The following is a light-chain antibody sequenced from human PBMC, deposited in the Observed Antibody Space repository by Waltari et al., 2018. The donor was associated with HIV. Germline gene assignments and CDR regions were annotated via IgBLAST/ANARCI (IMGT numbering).Light chain of an antibody. CDR3: AAWDDSLNGVV. CDR2: SNN. CDR1: SSNTGSNT. J-gene: IGLJ2*01. Sequence: QSVLTQPPSASGTPGQRVTIPCSGSSSNTGSNTVNWYQQRPGTAPKLLIYSNNQRPSGVADRFSGSKSGTSASLAISGLQSEDEADYYCAAWDDSLNGVVFGGGTKLTVL. V-gene: IGLV1-44*01.